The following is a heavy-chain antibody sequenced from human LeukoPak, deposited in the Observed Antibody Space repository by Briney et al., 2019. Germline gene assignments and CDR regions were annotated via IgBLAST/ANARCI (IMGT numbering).Heavy chain of an antibody. CDR2: ISYDGSNK. J-gene: IGHJ4*02. D-gene: IGHD3-10*02. Sequence: GGSLRLSCAASGFTFSSYGMHWVRQAPGKGLEWVAVISYDGSNKYYADSVKGRFTISRDNSKNTLYLQMNSLRAEDTAVYYCAKDGPRYYYDQGPDYWGQGTLVTVSS. CDR3: AKDGPRYYYDQGPDY. V-gene: IGHV3-30*18. CDR1: GFTFSSYG.